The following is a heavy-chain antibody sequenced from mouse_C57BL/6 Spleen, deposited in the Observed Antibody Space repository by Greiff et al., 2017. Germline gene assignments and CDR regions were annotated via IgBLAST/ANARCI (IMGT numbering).Heavy chain of an antibody. CDR3: AREGTTTVVGGWYFDV. CDR1: GYSFTDYN. J-gene: IGHJ1*03. D-gene: IGHD1-1*01. CDR2: INPNYGTT. Sequence: EVKLQQSGPELVKPGASVKISCKASGYSFTDYNMNWVKQSNGKSLEWIGVINPNYGTTSYNQKFKGKATLTVDQSSSTAYMQLNRLTSEDSAVYYCAREGTTTVVGGWYFDVWGTGTTVTVSS. V-gene: IGHV1-39*01.